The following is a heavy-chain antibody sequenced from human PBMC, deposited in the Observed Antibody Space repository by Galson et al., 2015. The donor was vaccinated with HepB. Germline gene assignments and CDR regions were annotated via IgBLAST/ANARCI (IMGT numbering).Heavy chain of an antibody. CDR1: GFTFSSYE. Sequence: SLRLSCAASGFTFSSYEMNWVRQAPGKGLEWVSYISSSGSTIYYADSVKGRFTISRDNAKNSLYLQMNSLRAEDTAVYYCARGYYDSSGYYYFDYWGQGTLVTVSS. CDR2: ISSSGSTI. CDR3: ARGYYDSSGYYYFDY. D-gene: IGHD3-22*01. V-gene: IGHV3-48*03. J-gene: IGHJ4*02.